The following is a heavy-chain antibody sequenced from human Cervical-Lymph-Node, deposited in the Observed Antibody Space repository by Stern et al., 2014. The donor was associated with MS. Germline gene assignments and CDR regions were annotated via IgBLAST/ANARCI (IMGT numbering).Heavy chain of an antibody. CDR3: ARPYGSGVLPNYYYGMDV. J-gene: IGHJ6*02. D-gene: IGHD3-10*01. Sequence: VQLVQSGAEVKKPGSSVKVSCKASGGTFSSYAISWVRQAPGQGLAWMGVIIPIFGTANYAQKFQGRVTITADESTSTAYMELSSLRSEDTAVYYCARPYGSGVLPNYYYGMDVWGQGTTVTVSS. CDR1: GGTFSSYA. CDR2: IIPIFGTA. V-gene: IGHV1-69*01.